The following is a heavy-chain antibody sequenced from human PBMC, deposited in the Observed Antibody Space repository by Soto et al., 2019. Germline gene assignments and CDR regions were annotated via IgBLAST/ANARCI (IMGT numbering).Heavy chain of an antibody. V-gene: IGHV3-7*05. CDR1: GFSFSSSW. D-gene: IGHD3-22*01. J-gene: IGHJ5*02. Sequence: EVQLVESGGDLVQPGGSLRLSCAASGFSFSSSWMSWVRQAAGKGLEWVATINPDGSEKYYVDSVKGRFTISRDNAKNSLYLQMNSLRGKDTAVYYCARKDYYYDTSNAGWFDPWGQGTLVTVSS. CDR3: ARKDYYYDTSNAGWFDP. CDR2: INPDGSEK.